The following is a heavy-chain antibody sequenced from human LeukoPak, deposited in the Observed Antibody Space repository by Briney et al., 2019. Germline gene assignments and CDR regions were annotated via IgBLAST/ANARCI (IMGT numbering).Heavy chain of an antibody. CDR1: GYSISSGYY. V-gene: IGHV4-38-2*02. CDR2: IYHSGST. Sequence: SETLSLTCTVSGYSISSGYYWGWIRQPPGKGLEWIGNIYHSGSTYYNPSLKSRVTMSVDTSKSQFSLRLTSVTAADTAVYYCARIGSSSCPDCNYWGQGTLVTVSS. J-gene: IGHJ4*02. CDR3: ARIGSSSCPDCNY. D-gene: IGHD6-13*01.